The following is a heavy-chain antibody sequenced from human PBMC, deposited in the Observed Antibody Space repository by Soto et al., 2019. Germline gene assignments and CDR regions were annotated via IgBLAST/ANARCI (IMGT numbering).Heavy chain of an antibody. D-gene: IGHD3-10*01. CDR3: AHRRRGKSRIRGVIPSNWFDP. V-gene: IGHV2-5*01. CDR2: IYWNDDK. J-gene: IGHJ5*02. Sequence: SGPSLVNSTQTLTLTGTFSGFSLSTSGVGVGWIRQPPGKALEWLALIYWNDDKRYSPSLKSRLTITKDTSKNQVVLTMTNMDPVDTATYYCAHRRRGKSRIRGVIPSNWFDPWGQETLVTVSS. CDR1: GFSLSTSGVG.